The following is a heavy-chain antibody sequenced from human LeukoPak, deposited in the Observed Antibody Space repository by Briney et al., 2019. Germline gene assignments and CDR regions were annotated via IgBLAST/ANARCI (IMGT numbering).Heavy chain of an antibody. J-gene: IGHJ4*02. CDR2: IYHSGST. Sequence: SQTLSLTCTVSGGSISSGGYYWSWIRQPPGKGLEWIGYIYHSGSTYYNPSLKSRVTISVDRSKNQFSLKLSSVTAADTAVYYCARRGYSSRLDYWGQGTLVTVSS. D-gene: IGHD6-13*01. V-gene: IGHV4-30-2*01. CDR1: GGSISSGGYY. CDR3: ARRGYSSRLDY.